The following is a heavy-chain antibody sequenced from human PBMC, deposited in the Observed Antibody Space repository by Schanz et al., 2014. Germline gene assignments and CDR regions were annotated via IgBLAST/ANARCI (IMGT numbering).Heavy chain of an antibody. V-gene: IGHV3-21*04. CDR1: GFTFNSYA. D-gene: IGHD1-1*01. J-gene: IGHJ4*02. CDR3: MAMGRNTSHYFDH. CDR2: ISSSSTYI. Sequence: EVQLVESGGGVVQPGGSLRLSCAASGFTFNSYAFHWVRQAPGKGLEWVSSISSSSTYIYYTDSVKGRFTISRDNAKNSLYLQMNSLRAEDTAVYYCMAMGRNTSHYFDHWGQGTLVTVSS.